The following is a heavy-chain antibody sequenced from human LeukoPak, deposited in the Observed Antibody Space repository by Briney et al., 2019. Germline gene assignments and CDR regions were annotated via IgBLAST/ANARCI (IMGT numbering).Heavy chain of an antibody. V-gene: IGHV4-4*07. CDR3: ARTVIAAYFDY. J-gene: IGHJ4*02. D-gene: IGHD6-6*01. CDR1: GGSISNYY. Sequence: SETLSLTCTVSGGSISNYYWSWIRQPAGKGLEWIGRISTSGSTNYNPSLRSRVTMSVDTSKNQFSLRLTSLTAADTAVYYCARTVIAAYFDYWGQGTLVTVSS. CDR2: ISTSGST.